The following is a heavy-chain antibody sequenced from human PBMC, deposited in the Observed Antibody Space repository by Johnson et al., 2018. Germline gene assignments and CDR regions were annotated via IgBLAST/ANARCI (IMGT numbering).Heavy chain of an antibody. CDR1: GYTFTSYD. CDR3: ASSYDYGDLGAFDI. V-gene: IGHV1-8*01. J-gene: IGHJ3*02. D-gene: IGHD4-17*01. Sequence: QVQLQESGAEVKKPGASVKVACTASGYTFTSYDINWVRQATGQGLEWMGWMNPNSGNTGYAQKLQGRVTMTRNPSISTAYMELSSLRSEDTAVYYCASSYDYGDLGAFDIWGQGTMVTVSS. CDR2: MNPNSGNT.